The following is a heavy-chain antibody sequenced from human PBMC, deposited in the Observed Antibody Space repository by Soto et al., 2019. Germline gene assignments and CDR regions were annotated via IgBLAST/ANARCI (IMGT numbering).Heavy chain of an antibody. Sequence: EVQLVESGGGLVKPGGSLRLSCAASGFTFSNAWMSWVRQAPGKGLEWVGRIKSKTDGGTTDYAAPVKGRFTISRDDSKNTLYLQMNSLKTEDTAVYYCTTDRGYSYGYVNYYYGMDVWGQVTTVTVSS. V-gene: IGHV3-15*01. CDR3: TTDRGYSYGYVNYYYGMDV. J-gene: IGHJ6*02. CDR1: GFTFSNAW. D-gene: IGHD5-18*01. CDR2: IKSKTDGGTT.